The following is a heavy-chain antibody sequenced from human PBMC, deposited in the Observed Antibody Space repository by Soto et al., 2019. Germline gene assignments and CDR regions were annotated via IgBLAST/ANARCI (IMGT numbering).Heavy chain of an antibody. Sequence: QLHQQQWGAGLLKPSETLSLTCAVYGGSFGGYFWNWIRQSPGKGLEWIGKVNHNGRNNYNPSLKSRVTISLDMSKNQISLKLTSVTAADTAVYYCARGGSSDWQVAFDFWGQGTMVTVSS. CDR1: GGSFGGYF. V-gene: IGHV4-34*01. D-gene: IGHD6-19*01. CDR2: VNHNGRN. CDR3: ARGGSSDWQVAFDF. J-gene: IGHJ3*01.